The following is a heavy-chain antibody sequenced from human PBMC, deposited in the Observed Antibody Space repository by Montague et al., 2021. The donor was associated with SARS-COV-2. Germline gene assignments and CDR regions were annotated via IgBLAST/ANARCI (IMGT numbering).Heavy chain of an antibody. J-gene: IGHJ4*02. CDR3: AGVRQWLVPFDY. Sequence: SETLSLTCTVSGGSIGNWTYYWGWVRQPPGKGLEWIGSIYYSGSTYYNPSLKSRVTISVDTSKNQVSLKLNSVTVADTAVYYCAGVRQWLVPFDYWGQGTLVTVSS. D-gene: IGHD6-19*01. CDR2: IYYSGST. V-gene: IGHV4-39*07. CDR1: GGSIGNWTYY.